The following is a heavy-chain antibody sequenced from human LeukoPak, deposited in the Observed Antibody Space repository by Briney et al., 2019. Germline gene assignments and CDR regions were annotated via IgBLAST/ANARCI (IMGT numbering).Heavy chain of an antibody. V-gene: IGHV3-9*01. Sequence: GGSLRRSCATSGFIFYNSGIHWVRQAPGKGLEWVSSFIWNSNNTAYADSVKGRFTISRDNAKNSLYLQMNSLRAEDTALYYCTSSGSYYVFDSWGQGTLVTVSS. J-gene: IGHJ4*02. CDR3: TSSGSYYVFDS. CDR2: FIWNSNNT. CDR1: GFIFYNSG. D-gene: IGHD1-26*01.